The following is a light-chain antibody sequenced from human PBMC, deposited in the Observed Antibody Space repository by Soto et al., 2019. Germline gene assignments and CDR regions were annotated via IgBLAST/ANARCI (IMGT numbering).Light chain of an antibody. CDR3: QQYSSSRT. CDR2: GGS. J-gene: IGKJ1*01. V-gene: IGKV3-20*01. Sequence: DIVLTQSPGTLSLSPGEGATLSCRASQSVSSNHLAWYQQKPGQAPRLLIYGGSSRATGIPVRFSGSGSETDFTLTITRLEPEDFAVYYCQQYSSSRTFXQGTKADIK. CDR1: QSVSSNH.